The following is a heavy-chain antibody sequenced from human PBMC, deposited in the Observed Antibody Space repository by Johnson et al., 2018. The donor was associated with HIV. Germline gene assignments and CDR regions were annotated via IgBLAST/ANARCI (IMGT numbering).Heavy chain of an antibody. V-gene: IGHV3-49*04. Sequence: VQLVESGGGLVQPGGSLRLSCTASGFTFGDYAMSWVRQATGKGLEWVGFIRSKAYGGTTEYAASVKGRFTISRDNAKNTLYLQMNSLRADDTAVYHCANRVGNGFDIWGQGTMVTVSS. D-gene: IGHD3-10*01. CDR1: GFTFGDYA. CDR3: ANRVGNGFDI. CDR2: IRSKAYGGTT. J-gene: IGHJ3*02.